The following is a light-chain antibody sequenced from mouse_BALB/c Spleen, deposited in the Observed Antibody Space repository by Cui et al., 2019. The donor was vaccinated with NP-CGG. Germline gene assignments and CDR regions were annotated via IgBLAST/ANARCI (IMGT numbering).Light chain of an antibody. CDR3: ALWYSNHWV. Sequence: QAVVTQESALTTSPGETVTLTCRSNTGAVTPSNYANWVQEKPDHLFTGLIGGTNNRAPGVPAKFSGSLIGDKAALTITGAQTEDEAIYFCALWYSNHWVFGGGTKLTVL. CDR2: GTN. V-gene: IGLV1*01. J-gene: IGLJ1*01. CDR1: TGAVTPSNY.